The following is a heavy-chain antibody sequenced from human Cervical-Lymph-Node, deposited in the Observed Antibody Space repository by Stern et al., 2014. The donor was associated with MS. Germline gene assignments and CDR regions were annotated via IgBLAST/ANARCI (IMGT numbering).Heavy chain of an antibody. V-gene: IGHV3-33*01. J-gene: IGHJ4*02. Sequence: QVQLVESGGGVVQPGRSLRLSCAASGFSFRNSGMHWVRQAPGKGLEWVAVVWQDGSNKYYADSVKGRFTISRDNSNNMVDLQMNSLRVEDMGIYYCTRDPRGYCSGGSCYQGFFDSWGRGTLVTVSS. CDR3: TRDPRGYCSGGSCYQGFFDS. D-gene: IGHD2-15*01. CDR1: GFSFRNSG. CDR2: VWQDGSNK.